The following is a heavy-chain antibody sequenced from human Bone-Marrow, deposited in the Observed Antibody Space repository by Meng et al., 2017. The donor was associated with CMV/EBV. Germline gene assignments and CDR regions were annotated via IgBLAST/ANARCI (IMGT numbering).Heavy chain of an antibody. V-gene: IGHV1-8*01. CDR2: MNPNSGNT. CDR3: ARGSLTGISLYYYYGMDV. J-gene: IGHJ6*02. Sequence: ASVKVSCKASGYTFTRYDIMWVRQATGQGLEWMGWMNPNSGNTGYAQKFQGRVTMTRDTSISTAYMELSSLRSEDTAVYYCARGSLTGISLYYYYGMDVWGQGTTVTVSS. D-gene: IGHD7-27*01. CDR1: GYTFTRYD.